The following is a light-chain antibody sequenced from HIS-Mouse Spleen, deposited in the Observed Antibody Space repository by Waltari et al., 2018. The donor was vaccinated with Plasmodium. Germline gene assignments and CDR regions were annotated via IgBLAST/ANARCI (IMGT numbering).Light chain of an antibody. CDR2: EDS. CDR3: YSTDSSGNHRV. Sequence: SYELTQPPSVSVSPGQTARITCSGDALPKNYAYWYQQKSGKAPVMVIYEDSKRPSGIPERFSGSSSGTMATLTISGAQVEDEADDYCYSTDSSGNHRVFGGGTKLTVL. CDR1: ALPKNY. V-gene: IGLV3-10*01. J-gene: IGLJ3*02.